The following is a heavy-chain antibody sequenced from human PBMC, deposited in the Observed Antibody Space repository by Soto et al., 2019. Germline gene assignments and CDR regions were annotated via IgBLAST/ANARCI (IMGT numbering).Heavy chain of an antibody. CDR3: AREKVVVAANRYYYYMDV. Sequence: PSETLSLTCTVSGGSISSYYWSWIRQPPGKGLEWIGYIYYSGSTNYNPSLKSRVTISVDTSKNQFSLKLSSVTAADTAVYYCAREKVVVAANRYYYYMDVWGKGTTVTVS. J-gene: IGHJ6*03. CDR1: GGSISSYY. D-gene: IGHD2-15*01. V-gene: IGHV4-59*01. CDR2: IYYSGST.